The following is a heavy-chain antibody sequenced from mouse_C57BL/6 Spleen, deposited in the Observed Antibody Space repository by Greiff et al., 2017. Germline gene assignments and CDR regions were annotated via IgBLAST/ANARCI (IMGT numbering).Heavy chain of an antibody. J-gene: IGHJ4*01. V-gene: IGHV5-17*01. CDR2: ISSGSSTF. D-gene: IGHD2-3*01. CDR1: GFTFSDYG. Sequence: VQLQESGGGLVKPGGSLKLSCAASGFTFSDYGMHWVRQAPEKGLEWVAYISSGSSTFYYADTVKGRFNISRDNAKNTLFMQLTRLRSEDTAVYYCAKKMGNAMDYWGQGTSVTVSS. CDR3: AKKMGNAMDY.